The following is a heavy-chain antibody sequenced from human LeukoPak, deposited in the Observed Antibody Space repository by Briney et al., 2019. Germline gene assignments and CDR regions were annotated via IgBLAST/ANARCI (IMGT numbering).Heavy chain of an antibody. Sequence: SQTLSLTCTVSGGSISRGGYYWSWIRQHPGKGLEWIGYIYYSGSTYYNSSLKSRVTISVDTSKNQFSLKLSSVTAADTAVYYCARDRGDYYGSPNWFDPWGQGTLVTVSS. J-gene: IGHJ5*02. CDR1: GGSISRGGYY. D-gene: IGHD3-10*01. CDR3: ARDRGDYYGSPNWFDP. CDR2: IYYSGST. V-gene: IGHV4-31*03.